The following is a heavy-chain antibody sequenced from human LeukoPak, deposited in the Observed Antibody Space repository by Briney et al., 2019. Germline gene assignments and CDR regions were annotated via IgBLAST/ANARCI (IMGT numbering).Heavy chain of an antibody. CDR2: INPSGGST. V-gene: IGHV1-46*01. CDR3: ARVPHYYDSSGYYLGGSFDY. CDR1: GYTFTSYY. Sequence: ASVKVSCKASGYTFTSYYMHWVRQAPGQGLEWMGIINPSGGSTSYAQKFQGRVTMTRDTSTSTVYMELSSLRSEDTAVYYCARVPHYYDSSGYYLGGSFDYWGQGTLVTVSS. J-gene: IGHJ4*02. D-gene: IGHD3-22*01.